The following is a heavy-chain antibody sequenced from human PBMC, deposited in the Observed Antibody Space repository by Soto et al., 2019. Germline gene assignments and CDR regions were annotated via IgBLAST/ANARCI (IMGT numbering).Heavy chain of an antibody. D-gene: IGHD3-16*01. CDR2: INPNSGGT. CDR1: GYTFTGYY. CDR3: ARDGPHLGDYYYGMDV. Sequence: ASVKVSCKASGYTFTGYYMHWVRQAPGQGLEWMGWINPNSGGTNYAQKFQGRVTMTRDTSISTAYMELSRLRSDDTAVYYCARDGPHLGDYYYGMDVWGQGTTVTVSS. J-gene: IGHJ6*02. V-gene: IGHV1-2*02.